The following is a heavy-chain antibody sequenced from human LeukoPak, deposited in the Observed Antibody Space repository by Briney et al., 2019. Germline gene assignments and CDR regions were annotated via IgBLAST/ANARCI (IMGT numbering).Heavy chain of an antibody. CDR3: ARAGVSSWSTHFDY. CDR2: IYYSGST. Sequence: SETLSLTCTVSGGSISSYYWSWIRQPPGKGLEWIGYIYYSGSTNYNPSLKSRVTISVDTSKNQLSLKLSSVTAADTAVYYCARAGVSSWSTHFDYGGQGTLVTVSS. CDR1: GGSISSYY. J-gene: IGHJ4*02. V-gene: IGHV4-59*01. D-gene: IGHD6-13*01.